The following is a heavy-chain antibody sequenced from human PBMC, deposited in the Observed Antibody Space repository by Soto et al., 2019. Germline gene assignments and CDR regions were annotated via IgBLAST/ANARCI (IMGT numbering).Heavy chain of an antibody. CDR1: GFTFSSYA. V-gene: IGHV3-30-3*01. Sequence: QVQLVESGGGLVQPGRSLRLSCAASGFTFSSYAMHWVRQAPGKGLEWVAVISCGGSNKYYADSVKGRFTISRDNSKNTLYLQMNSLRAEDTGVYYCAREIGSIAARPPHSYYYYGMDVWGQGTTVTVSS. CDR2: ISCGGSNK. CDR3: AREIGSIAARPPHSYYYYGMDV. D-gene: IGHD6-6*01. J-gene: IGHJ6*02.